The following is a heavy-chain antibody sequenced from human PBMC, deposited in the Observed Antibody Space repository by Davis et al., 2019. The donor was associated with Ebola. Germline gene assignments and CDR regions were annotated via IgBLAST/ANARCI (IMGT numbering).Heavy chain of an antibody. D-gene: IGHD6-6*01. CDR3: AKESMPLTSIAALIDY. J-gene: IGHJ4*02. CDR1: VITFSSYA. CDR2: ISGSGGST. V-gene: IGHV3-23*01. Sequence: GGSLRLSCTDSVITFSSYAMTWVRQAPGKGLEWVSAISGSGGSTYYADSVKGRFTISRDNSKNTLYLQMNSLRAEDTAVYYCAKESMPLTSIAALIDYWGQGTLVTVSS.